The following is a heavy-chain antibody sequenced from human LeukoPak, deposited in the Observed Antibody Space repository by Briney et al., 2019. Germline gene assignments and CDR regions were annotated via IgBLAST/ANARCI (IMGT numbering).Heavy chain of an antibody. CDR1: GFIFSNYD. CDR2: IQYDGSNK. J-gene: IGHJ4*02. Sequence: GGSLRLSCAASGFIFSNYDMHWVRQAPGKGLEWVAFIQYDGSNKYFADSVKGRFTISRDNSKNTLYLQMNSLRAEDTAVYYCARPLKANAGYFDFWGQGTLVTVSS. V-gene: IGHV3-30*03. D-gene: IGHD3-10*01. CDR3: ARPLKANAGYFDF.